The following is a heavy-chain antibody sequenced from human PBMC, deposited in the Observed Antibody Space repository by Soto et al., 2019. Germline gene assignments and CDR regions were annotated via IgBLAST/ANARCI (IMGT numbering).Heavy chain of an antibody. V-gene: IGHV3-48*03. D-gene: IGHD1-26*01. CDR1: GFTFSSYE. CDR3: ARALSGGSYYGFGAFDI. CDR2: ISSSGSTI. J-gene: IGHJ3*02. Sequence: EVQLVESGGGLVQPGGSLRLSCAASGFTFSSYEMNWVRQAPGKGLEWVSYISSSGSTIYYADSVKGRFTISRDNAKNSLYLQMNSLRAEDTAVYYCARALSGGSYYGFGAFDIWGQGTMVTGSS.